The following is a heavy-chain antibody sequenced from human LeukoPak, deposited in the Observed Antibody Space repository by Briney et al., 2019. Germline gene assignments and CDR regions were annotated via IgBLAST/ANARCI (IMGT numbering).Heavy chain of an antibody. D-gene: IGHD6-13*01. CDR3: TRDEAAAPMEYYYYYMDV. V-gene: IGHV3-49*04. J-gene: IGHJ6*03. CDR2: IRSKAYGGTT. Sequence: PGGSLRLSCTASGFTFGDYAMSWVRQAPGKGLEWVGFIRSKAYGGTTEYAASVKGRFTISRDDSKSIAYLQMNSLKTEDTAVYYCTRDEAAAPMEYYYYYMDVWGKGTTVTISS. CDR1: GFTFGDYA.